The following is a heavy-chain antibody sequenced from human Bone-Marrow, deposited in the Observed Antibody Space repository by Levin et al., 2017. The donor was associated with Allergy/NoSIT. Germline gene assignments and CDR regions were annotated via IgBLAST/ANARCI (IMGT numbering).Heavy chain of an antibody. D-gene: IGHD3-9*01. CDR1: GGSISSSSYY. Sequence: SETLSLTCTVSGGSISSSSYYWGWIRQPPGTGLEWIGSIYYSGSTYYNSSLKSRVTISVDTSKNQFSLKLSSVTAADTAVYYCARHGSDYDILTGYYRSKGAFDIWGQGTMVTVSS. CDR2: IYYSGST. CDR3: ARHGSDYDILTGYYRSKGAFDI. J-gene: IGHJ3*02. V-gene: IGHV4-39*01.